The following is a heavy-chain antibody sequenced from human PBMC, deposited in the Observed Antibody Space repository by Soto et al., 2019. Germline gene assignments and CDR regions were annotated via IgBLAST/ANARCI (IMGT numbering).Heavy chain of an antibody. CDR3: ASEVVVPGYYYYGMDV. J-gene: IGHJ6*02. V-gene: IGHV4-34*01. CDR1: GESFSGYY. Sequence: SETLSLTCAVSGESFSGYYWNCIRQPPGKGLEWIGEINYSGSTNYNPSLKSRVTISVDTSKNQFSLKLSSVTAADTAVYYCASEVVVPGYYYYGMDVWGQGTTVTVSS. D-gene: IGHD2-2*01. CDR2: INYSGST.